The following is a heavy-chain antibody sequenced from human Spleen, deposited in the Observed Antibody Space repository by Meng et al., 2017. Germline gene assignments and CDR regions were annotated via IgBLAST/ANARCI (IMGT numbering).Heavy chain of an antibody. D-gene: IGHD3-10*01. Sequence: VEVRGSGPGLGEPSQTPSLTCSVSGASVNSGGYYWNWVRQRPGKGLEWIGYIFHTGGASYNPSLKSLVTISVDTSKNQFSLKLSSVTAADTAVYYCARGKGYYYASGSYYFDYWGQGSLVTVSS. CDR3: ARGKGYYYASGSYYFDY. CDR2: IFHTGGA. CDR1: GASVNSGGYY. J-gene: IGHJ4*02. V-gene: IGHV4-31*01.